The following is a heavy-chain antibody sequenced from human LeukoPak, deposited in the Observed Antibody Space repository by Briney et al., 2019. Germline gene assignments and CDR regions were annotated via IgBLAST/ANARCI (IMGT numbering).Heavy chain of an antibody. CDR1: GFTFSGSA. J-gene: IGHJ4*02. CDR2: IRSKANSYAT. V-gene: IGHV3-73*01. CDR3: TRQNRYSGVFDY. D-gene: IGHD3-10*01. Sequence: PGGSLRLSCAASGFTFSGSAMHWVRQASGKGLEWVGRIRSKANSYATAYAASVKGRFTISRDDSKNTAYLQMNSLKTEDTAVYYCTRQNRYSGVFDYWGQGTLVTVSS.